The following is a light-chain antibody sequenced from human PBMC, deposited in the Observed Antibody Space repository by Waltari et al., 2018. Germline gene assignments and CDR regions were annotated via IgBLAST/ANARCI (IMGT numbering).Light chain of an antibody. CDR2: WAS. Sequence: DIVMTQSPYSLAVSLGERATINCKSSQSVLYSSNNKNYLDWYQQKPGQPPKLLIYWASTRESGVPDRFSGSGSGTDFTLTISSLQAEDVAVYYCQQYYSTLPYTFGQGTKLEIK. CDR1: QSVLYSSNNKNY. J-gene: IGKJ2*01. V-gene: IGKV4-1*01. CDR3: QQYYSTLPYT.